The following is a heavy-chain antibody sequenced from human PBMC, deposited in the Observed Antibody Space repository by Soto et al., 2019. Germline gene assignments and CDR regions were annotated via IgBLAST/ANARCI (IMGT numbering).Heavy chain of an antibody. CDR2: IWYDGSNK. CDR3: ARELREDIAVAGTGYYYYYGMDV. CDR1: GFTFSSYG. Sequence: GGSLRLSCAASGFTFSSYGMHWVRQAPGKGLEWVAVIWYDGSNKYYADSVKGRFTISRDNSKNTLYLQMNSLRAEDTAVYYCARELREDIAVAGTGYYYYYGMDVWGQGTTVTVSS. D-gene: IGHD6-19*01. J-gene: IGHJ6*02. V-gene: IGHV3-33*01.